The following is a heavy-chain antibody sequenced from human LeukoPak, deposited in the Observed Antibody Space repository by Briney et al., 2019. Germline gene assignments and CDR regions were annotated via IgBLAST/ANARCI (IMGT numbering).Heavy chain of an antibody. CDR3: ARGSSGYYY. D-gene: IGHD3-22*01. CDR1: GFTFSDHY. V-gene: IGHV3-72*01. Sequence: GGSLRLSCAASGFTFSDHYMDWVRQAPGRGLEWVGRTRNKANSYTTEYAASVKGRFTISRDDSKNSLYLQMNSLKTEDTAVYYCARGSSGYYYWGQGTLVTVSS. CDR2: TRNKANSYTT. J-gene: IGHJ4*02.